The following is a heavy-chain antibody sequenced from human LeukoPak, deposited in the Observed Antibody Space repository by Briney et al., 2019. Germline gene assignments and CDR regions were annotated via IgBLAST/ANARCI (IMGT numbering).Heavy chain of an antibody. J-gene: IGHJ4*02. Sequence: ASVKVSCKASGGTFSSYAISWARQAPGQGLEWMGGIIPIFGTANYAQKFQGRVTITADESTSTAYMELSSLRSEDTAVYYCARDRGDGYNSGFDYWGQGTLVTVSS. CDR3: ARDRGDGYNSGFDY. D-gene: IGHD5-24*01. CDR2: IIPIFGTA. CDR1: GGTFSSYA. V-gene: IGHV1-69*13.